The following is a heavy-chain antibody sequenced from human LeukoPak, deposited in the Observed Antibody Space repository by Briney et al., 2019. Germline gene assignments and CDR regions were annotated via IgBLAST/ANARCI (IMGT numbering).Heavy chain of an antibody. V-gene: IGHV4-30-4*01. J-gene: IGHJ5*02. CDR3: AQDYIGVAGTRWFDP. CDR1: GGSISSGDYY. CDR2: IYYSGGT. D-gene: IGHD6-13*01. Sequence: SQTLSLTCTVSGGSISSGDYYWSWIRQPPGKGLEWIGYIYYSGGTYYNPSLKSRVTISLDTSKNLFSLKLTSVTAADTAVYYCAQDYIGVAGTRWFDPWGQGTLVTVSS.